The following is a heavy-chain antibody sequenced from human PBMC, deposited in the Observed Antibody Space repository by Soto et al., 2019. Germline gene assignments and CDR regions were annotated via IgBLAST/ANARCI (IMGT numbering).Heavy chain of an antibody. CDR3: ARDQRIAAAESQGSDY. Sequence: HPGGSLRLSCAASGFTFSSYWMSWVRQAPGKGLEWVANIKQDGSEKYYVDSVKGRFTISRDNAKNSLYLQMNSLRAEDTAVYYCARDQRIAAAESQGSDYWGQGTLVTVSS. CDR1: GFTFSSYW. V-gene: IGHV3-7*03. CDR2: IKQDGSEK. D-gene: IGHD6-13*01. J-gene: IGHJ4*02.